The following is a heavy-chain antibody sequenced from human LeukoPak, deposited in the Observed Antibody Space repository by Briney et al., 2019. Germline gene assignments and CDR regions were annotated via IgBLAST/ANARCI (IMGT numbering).Heavy chain of an antibody. CDR1: GFTFSSYW. V-gene: IGHV3-7*01. CDR3: ARGVVYPAWSGPHWSDY. Sequence: GGSLRLSCAASGFTFSSYWMSWVRQAPGKGPEWVAHIKQDASQEYHVDSVKGRFTISGDNAKNSLYLQMNSLRAGDTAVYYCARGVVYPAWSGPHWSDYWGQGALVTVSS. J-gene: IGHJ4*02. CDR2: IKQDASQE. D-gene: IGHD3-3*01.